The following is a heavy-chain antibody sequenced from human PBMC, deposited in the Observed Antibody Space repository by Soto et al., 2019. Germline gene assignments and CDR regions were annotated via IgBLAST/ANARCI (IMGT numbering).Heavy chain of an antibody. Sequence: EVQLVESGGGLVQPGGSLKLSCAASGFTFSGSGMHWVRQASGKGLEWVGRIRSKTNRYATAYAASVEGRFTISRDDSKNTAYLQMNSLKTEDTAVYYCTRTHTDYLGQGTLVTVSS. CDR3: TRTHTDY. CDR1: GFTFSGSG. J-gene: IGHJ4*02. CDR2: IRSKTNRYAT. V-gene: IGHV3-73*02.